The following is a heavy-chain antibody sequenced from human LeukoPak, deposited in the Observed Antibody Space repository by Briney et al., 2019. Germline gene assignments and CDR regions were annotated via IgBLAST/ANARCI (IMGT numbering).Heavy chain of an antibody. Sequence: PGGSLRLSCTTSGFILSNYGMHWVRQAPGKGLEWVALIRNDIPKDGINKYYADSVRGRFTISRDNSKNTVYLQMNSLRVADTAMYYCAKGDSNWGQGTLVTVSS. J-gene: IGHJ4*02. V-gene: IGHV3-30*02. D-gene: IGHD6-13*01. CDR1: GFILSNYG. CDR3: AKGDSN. CDR2: IRNDIPKDGINK.